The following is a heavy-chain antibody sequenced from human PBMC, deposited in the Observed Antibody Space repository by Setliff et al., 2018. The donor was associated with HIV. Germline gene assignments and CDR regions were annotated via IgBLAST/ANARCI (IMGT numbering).Heavy chain of an antibody. CDR3: ARSRPSLRAFDI. Sequence: SETLSLTCTVSGGSISNFLWSWIRQPPGKGLEWIGYIYDSGSTNYNPSLKSRVTISVDTSKNYFSLKLTSVTAADTAVYYCARSRPSLRAFDICGQGTMVTVSS. J-gene: IGHJ3*02. CDR1: GGSISNFL. CDR2: IYDSGST. D-gene: IGHD4-17*01. V-gene: IGHV4-59*01.